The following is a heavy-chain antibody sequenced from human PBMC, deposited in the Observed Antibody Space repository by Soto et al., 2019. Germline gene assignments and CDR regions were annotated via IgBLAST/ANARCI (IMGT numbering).Heavy chain of an antibody. CDR2: IYYSGST. J-gene: IGHJ4*02. CDR1: GGSISSYY. D-gene: IGHD5-18*01. CDR3: AMRYGYSYDE. V-gene: IGHV4-59*08. Sequence: SETLSLTCTFSGGSISSYYWSWIRQPPGKRLEWIGYIYYSGSTNYNPSLKSRVTISVDTSKNQFSLKLSSVTAADTAVYYCAMRYGYSYDEWSEGTLVTLAS.